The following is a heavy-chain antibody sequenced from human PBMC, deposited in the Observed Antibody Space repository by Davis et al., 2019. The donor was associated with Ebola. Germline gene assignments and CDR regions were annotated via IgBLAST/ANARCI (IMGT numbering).Heavy chain of an antibody. J-gene: IGHJ6*02. CDR2: IYYSGST. Sequence: PSETLSLTCTVSGGSISENTNYWNWIRQPPGKGLEWIGYIYYSGSTNYNPSLNSRSTSYNPSLKSRVTISVDTSKNQFSLRLSSVTAADTAVYYCARAFGCINGVCPYYYYGMDVWGQGTTVTVSS. CDR3: ARAFGCINGVCPYYYYGMDV. D-gene: IGHD2-8*01. CDR1: GGSISENTNY. V-gene: IGHV4-61*01.